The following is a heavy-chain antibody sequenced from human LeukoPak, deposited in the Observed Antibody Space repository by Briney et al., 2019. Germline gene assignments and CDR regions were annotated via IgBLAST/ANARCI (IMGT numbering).Heavy chain of an antibody. Sequence: SETLSLTCTVSGGSISNFYLSWIRQAAGKGLEWIGRIYPRGSDYNPSLESRVTMSLDTSKKQFSLNLRSVTAADTAVYYCARDSGTTGEVKLDPWGQGTLVTVSS. CDR2: IYPRGS. CDR1: GGSISNFY. D-gene: IGHD3-10*01. J-gene: IGHJ5*02. V-gene: IGHV4-4*07. CDR3: ARDSGTTGEVKLDP.